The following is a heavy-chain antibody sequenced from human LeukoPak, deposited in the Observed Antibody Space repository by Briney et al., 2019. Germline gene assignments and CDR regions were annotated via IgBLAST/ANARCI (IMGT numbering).Heavy chain of an antibody. CDR1: GGSISSSSYY. CDR2: IYYSGST. Sequence: SETLSLTCTVSGGSISSSSYYWGWIRQPPGKGLEWIGSIYYSGSTYYNPSLKSRVTISVDTSKNQFSLKLSSVTAADTAVYYCARQDIVVVPAAIIGGFWFDPWGQGTLVTVPS. J-gene: IGHJ5*02. D-gene: IGHD2-2*02. CDR3: ARQDIVVVPAAIIGGFWFDP. V-gene: IGHV4-39*01.